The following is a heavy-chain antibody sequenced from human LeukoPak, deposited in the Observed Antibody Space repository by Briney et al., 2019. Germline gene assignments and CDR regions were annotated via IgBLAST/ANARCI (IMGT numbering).Heavy chain of an antibody. CDR2: IYYSGST. D-gene: IGHD2-2*02. CDR1: GGSISSSSYY. V-gene: IGHV4-39*01. J-gene: IGHJ4*02. CDR3: ARFLVVPAAIFSFDY. Sequence: SSETLSLTCTVSGGSISSSSYYWGWIRQLPGKGLEWIGSIYYSGSTYYNPSLKSRVTISVDTSKNQFSLKLSSVTAADTAVYYCARFLVVPAAIFSFDYWGQGTLVTVSS.